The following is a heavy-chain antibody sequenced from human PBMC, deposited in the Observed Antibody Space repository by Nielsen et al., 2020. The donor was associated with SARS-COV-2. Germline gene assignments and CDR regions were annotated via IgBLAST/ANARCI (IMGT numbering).Heavy chain of an antibody. CDR3: ARVGLDSSGYPAAFDI. V-gene: IGHV4-4*02. D-gene: IGHD3-22*01. CDR1: GGSISNSNW. CDR2: IYHTGST. J-gene: IGHJ3*02. Sequence: SETLSLTCAVSGGSISNSNWWCWVRQPPGKGLEWIGEIYHTGSTNYNPSLKSRVTISVDKSTDQFSLKLSSVTAADTAVYYCARVGLDSSGYPAAFDIWGQGTMVTVSS.